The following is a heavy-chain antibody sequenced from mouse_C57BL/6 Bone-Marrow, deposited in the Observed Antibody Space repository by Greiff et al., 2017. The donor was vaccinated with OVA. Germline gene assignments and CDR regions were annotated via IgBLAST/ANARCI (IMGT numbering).Heavy chain of an antibody. D-gene: IGHD2-5*01. CDR3: TTSAYYSNYRYFDV. CDR2: IDPENGDT. Sequence: EVQRVESGAELVRPGASVKLSCTASGFNIKDDYMHWVKQRPEQGLEWIGWIDPENGDTEYASKFQGKATITADTSSNTAYLQLSSLTSEDTAVYYCTTSAYYSNYRYFDVWGTGTTVTVSS. J-gene: IGHJ1*03. V-gene: IGHV14-4*01. CDR1: GFNIKDDY.